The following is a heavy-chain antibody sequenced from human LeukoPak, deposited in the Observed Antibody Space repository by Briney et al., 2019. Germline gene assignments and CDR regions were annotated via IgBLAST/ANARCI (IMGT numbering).Heavy chain of an antibody. J-gene: IGHJ4*02. D-gene: IGHD1/OR15-1a*01. CDR3: ARDTGIEQPPQYYFDY. Sequence: GASVKVSCKASGYTFTSYYMHWVRQAPGQGLEWMGIINPSGGSTSYAQKFQGRATMTRDTSTSTVYMELSSLRSEDTAVYYCARDTGIEQPPQYYFDYWGRGTLVTVSS. CDR2: INPSGGST. CDR1: GYTFTSYY. V-gene: IGHV1-46*01.